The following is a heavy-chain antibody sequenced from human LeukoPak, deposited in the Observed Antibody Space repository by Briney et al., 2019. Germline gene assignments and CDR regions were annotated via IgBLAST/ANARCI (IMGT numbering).Heavy chain of an antibody. CDR2: ISAYNGNT. J-gene: IGHJ4*02. D-gene: IGHD3-10*01. CDR3: ARVQVLLVNPDYYGSGSFDY. CDR1: GYTFTSYG. V-gene: IGHV1-18*01. Sequence: ASVKVSCKASGYTFTSYGISWVRQAPGQGLEWMGWISAYNGNTNYAQKLQGRITMTTDTSTSTAYMELRSLRSDDTAVYYCARVQVLLVNPDYYGSGSFDYWGQGTLVTVSS.